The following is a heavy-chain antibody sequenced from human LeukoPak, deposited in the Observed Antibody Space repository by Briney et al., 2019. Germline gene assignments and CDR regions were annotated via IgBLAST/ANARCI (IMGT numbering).Heavy chain of an antibody. Sequence: PSETLSLTCTVSGYSITTGYYWGWIRQPPGKGLEWIGSIYYSGSTYYNPSLKRRVTISVDTSKNQFSLKLSSVTAADTAVYYCARGYCTNAVCSLGPTQAWGQGTLVTVSS. CDR3: ARGYCTNAVCSLGPTQA. J-gene: IGHJ4*02. CDR2: IYYSGST. D-gene: IGHD2-8*01. V-gene: IGHV4-38-2*02. CDR1: GYSITTGYY.